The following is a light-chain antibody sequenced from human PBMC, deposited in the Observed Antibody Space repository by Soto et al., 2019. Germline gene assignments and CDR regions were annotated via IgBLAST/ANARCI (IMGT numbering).Light chain of an antibody. CDR2: GAS. CDR3: QQYGSSPSS. J-gene: IGKJ1*01. CDR1: QSVSSSY. V-gene: IGKV3-20*01. Sequence: EIVLTQSPGTLSLSPGERATLSCRASQSVSSSYLAWYQPKPGQAPRLLIYGASSRATGIPDRFSGSGSGTDFTLTISGLEPEDFAVYYCQQYGSSPSSFGQGTKVEIK.